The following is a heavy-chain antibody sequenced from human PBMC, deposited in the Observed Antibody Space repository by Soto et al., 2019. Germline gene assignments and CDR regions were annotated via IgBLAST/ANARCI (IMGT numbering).Heavy chain of an antibody. J-gene: IGHJ4*02. CDR2: IWYDGSNK. D-gene: IGHD4-17*01. Sequence: LRLSCAASGFTFSSYGMHWVRQAPGKGLEWVAVIWYDGSNKFYADSVKGRFTISRDNSKNTLYLQMNSLRAEDTAVYYCASYTVTSGFDYWGQGTLVTVS. CDR3: ASYTVTSGFDY. CDR1: GFTFSSYG. V-gene: IGHV3-33*01.